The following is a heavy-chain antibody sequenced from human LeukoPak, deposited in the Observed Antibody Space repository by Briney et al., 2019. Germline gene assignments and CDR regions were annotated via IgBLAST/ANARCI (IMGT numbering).Heavy chain of an antibody. J-gene: IGHJ5*02. V-gene: IGHV5-51*01. CDR1: GYSFTSYW. CDR2: IYPGDSDT. CDR3: ARQLCSGGSCYDWFDP. D-gene: IGHD2-15*01. Sequence: GESLKISFKGSGYSFTSYWIGWVRQMPGKGLEWMGIIYPGDSDTRYSPSFQGQVTTSADKSISTAYLQWSSLKASDTAMYYCARQLCSGGSCYDWFDPWGQGTLVTVSS.